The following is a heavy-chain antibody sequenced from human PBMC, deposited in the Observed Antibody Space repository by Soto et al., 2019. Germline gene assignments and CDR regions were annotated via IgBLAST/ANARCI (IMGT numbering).Heavy chain of an antibody. V-gene: IGHV3-7*01. CDR3: ARDLASTYYDFWSANWFDP. Sequence: GGSLRLSCAASGFTFSSYWMSWVRQAPGKGLEWVANIKQDGSEKYYVDAVKVRFTISRDSAKNSLYLQMNSLRAEDTSVYYCARDLASTYYDFWSANWFDPWGQGTLVTVSS. CDR1: GFTFSSYW. D-gene: IGHD3-3*01. J-gene: IGHJ5*02. CDR2: IKQDGSEK.